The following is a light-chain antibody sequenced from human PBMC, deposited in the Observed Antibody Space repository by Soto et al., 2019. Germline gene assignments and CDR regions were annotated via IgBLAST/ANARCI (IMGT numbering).Light chain of an antibody. V-gene: IGKV3-11*01. CDR3: QQRSNWPLT. CDR1: QSVSNS. CDR2: DTS. Sequence: EIVLTQSPATLSLSPGERAALSCRASQSVSNSLAWYQQKPGQAPRLLVYDTSNRATGIPARFSGGGSGTDFPLTISSLEPEDFAVYYCQQRSNWPLTFGGGTKVEIK. J-gene: IGKJ4*01.